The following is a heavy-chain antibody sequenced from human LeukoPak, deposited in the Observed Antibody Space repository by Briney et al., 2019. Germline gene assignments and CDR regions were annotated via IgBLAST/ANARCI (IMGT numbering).Heavy chain of an antibody. V-gene: IGHV1-18*01. D-gene: IGHD6-13*01. CDR1: GYTFTSYG. CDR3: ARARYSSSWYRH. Sequence: ASVKVSCKASGYTFTSYGISWVRQAPGQGPEWVGWISGYSGNTNYAQKLQGRVTMTTDTSTSTAYMELRSLRSDDTAVYHCARARYSSSWYRHWGQGTPVTVSS. CDR2: ISGYSGNT. J-gene: IGHJ4*02.